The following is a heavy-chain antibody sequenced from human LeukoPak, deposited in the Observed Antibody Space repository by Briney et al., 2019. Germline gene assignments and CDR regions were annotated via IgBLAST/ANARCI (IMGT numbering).Heavy chain of an antibody. CDR3: AKAYSSSWYYCYGMDV. V-gene: IGHV3-30*02. J-gene: IGHJ6*02. Sequence: GGSLRLSCAASGFTFSSYGMHWVRQAPGKGLEWVAFIRYDGSNKYYADSVKGRFTISRDNSKNTLYLQMNSLRAEDTAVYYCAKAYSSSWYYCYGMDVWGQGTTVTVSS. D-gene: IGHD6-13*01. CDR2: IRYDGSNK. CDR1: GFTFSSYG.